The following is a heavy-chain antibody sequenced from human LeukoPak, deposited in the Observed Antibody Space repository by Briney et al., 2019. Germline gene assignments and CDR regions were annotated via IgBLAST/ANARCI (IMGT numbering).Heavy chain of an antibody. V-gene: IGHV4-39*07. CDR2: IYSGST. CDR1: GGSISSSSYY. CDR3: ARVWELSYDY. D-gene: IGHD3-16*02. Sequence: SETLSLTCTVSGGSISSSSYYWGWIRQPPGEGLEWIGSIYSGSTYYNPSLKSRVTISVDTSKNQFSLKLSSVTAADTAVYYCARVWELSYDYWGQGTLVTVSS. J-gene: IGHJ4*02.